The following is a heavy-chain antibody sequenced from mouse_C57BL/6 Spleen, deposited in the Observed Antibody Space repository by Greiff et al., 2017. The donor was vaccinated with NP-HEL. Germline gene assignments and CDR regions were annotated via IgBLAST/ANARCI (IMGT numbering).Heavy chain of an antibody. CDR2: IYIGNGYT. V-gene: IGHV1-58*01. Sequence: EVKLMESGAELVRPGSSVKMSCKTSGYTFTSYGINWVKQRPGQGLEWIGYIYIGNGYTEYNEKFKGKATLTSDTSSSTAYMQLSSLTSEDSAIYFCARDYYGSSYPFDYWGQGTTLTVSS. CDR1: GYTFTSYG. D-gene: IGHD1-1*01. J-gene: IGHJ2*01. CDR3: ARDYYGSSYPFDY.